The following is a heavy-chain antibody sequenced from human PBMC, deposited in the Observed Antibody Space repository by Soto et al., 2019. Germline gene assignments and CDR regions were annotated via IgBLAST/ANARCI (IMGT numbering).Heavy chain of an antibody. J-gene: IGHJ4*02. V-gene: IGHV1-3*01. Sequence: ASVKVSCKASGYTFTSYAMHWVRQAPGQRLEWMGWINAGNGNTKYSQKFQGRVTITRDTSASTAYMELSSLRSEDAALYYCARGPGGPDGPGDYWGQGTLVSVSS. CDR2: INAGNGNT. D-gene: IGHD2-15*01. CDR3: ARGPGGPDGPGDY. CDR1: GYTFTSYA.